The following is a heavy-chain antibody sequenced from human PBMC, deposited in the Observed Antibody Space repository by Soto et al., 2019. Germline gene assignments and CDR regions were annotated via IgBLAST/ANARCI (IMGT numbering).Heavy chain of an antibody. CDR1: GFTFSSYG. D-gene: IGHD1-26*01. CDR3: ARGREWEPSYYYGMDV. J-gene: IGHJ6*02. CDR2: IWYDGSNK. V-gene: IGHV3-33*01. Sequence: QVQLVESGGGVDQPGGSLRLSCAASGFTFSSYGMHWVRQAPGKGLEWVAVIWYDGSNKYYADSVKGRFTISRDNSKKTLYLQMNSLRAEDTAVYYCARGREWEPSYYYGMDVWGPGTPVTVSS.